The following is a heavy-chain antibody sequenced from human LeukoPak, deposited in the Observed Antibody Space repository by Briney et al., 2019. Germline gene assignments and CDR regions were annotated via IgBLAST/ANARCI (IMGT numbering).Heavy chain of an antibody. CDR2: IKSKTDGGTT. CDR3: TTDGAYNWNDVAWFDP. D-gene: IGHD1-1*01. CDR1: GFTFSNAW. Sequence: GGSLRLSCAASGFTFSNAWMSGVRQAPGKGLEWVGRIKSKTDGGTTDYAAPVKGRFTISRDDSKNTPYLQMNSLKTEDTAVYYCTTDGAYNWNDVAWFDPWGQGTLVTVSS. J-gene: IGHJ5*02. V-gene: IGHV3-15*01.